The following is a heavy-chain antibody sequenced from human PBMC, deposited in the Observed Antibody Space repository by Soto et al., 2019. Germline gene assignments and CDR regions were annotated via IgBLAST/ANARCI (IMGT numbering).Heavy chain of an antibody. CDR1: GFTFSSYG. D-gene: IGHD3-10*01. CDR2: IWYDGSNK. J-gene: IGHJ4*02. Sequence: GGSLRLSCAASGFTFSSYGMHWVRQAPGKGLEWVAVIWYDGSNKYYADSVKGRFTISRDNSKNTLYLQMNSLRAEDTAVYYCARSMFRGVITHFDYWGQGTLVTVSS. V-gene: IGHV3-33*01. CDR3: ARSMFRGVITHFDY.